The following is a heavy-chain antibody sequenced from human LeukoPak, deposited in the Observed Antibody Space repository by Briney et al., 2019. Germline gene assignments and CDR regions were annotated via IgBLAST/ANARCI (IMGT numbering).Heavy chain of an antibody. CDR3: ARRSGSTNDY. D-gene: IGHD1-26*01. CDR2: IYTSGTT. J-gene: IGHJ4*02. Sequence: GGSLRLSCAASGLIFSSNYMSWVRQASGKGLEWVSVIYTSGTTYYADSVKGRFTISRDNSKNTLYLQMNSLRAEDTAVYYCARRSGSTNDYWGQGTLVTVSS. CDR1: GLIFSSNY. V-gene: IGHV3-53*01.